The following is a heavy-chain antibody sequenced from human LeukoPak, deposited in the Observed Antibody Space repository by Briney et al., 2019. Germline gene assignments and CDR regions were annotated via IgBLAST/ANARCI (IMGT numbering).Heavy chain of an antibody. V-gene: IGHV6-1*01. CDR2: TYYRSKWYN. J-gene: IGHJ4*02. CDR1: GDSVSSNITA. D-gene: IGHD3-16*01. CDR3: ARGGGSLDY. Sequence: SQTLSLTCAISGDSVSSNITAWNWIRQSPSRALEWLGRTYYRSKWYNDFALSVTSRITINPDTSMNQFSLQLNSLTPEDTAVYYCARGGGSLDYWGQGTLVTVSS.